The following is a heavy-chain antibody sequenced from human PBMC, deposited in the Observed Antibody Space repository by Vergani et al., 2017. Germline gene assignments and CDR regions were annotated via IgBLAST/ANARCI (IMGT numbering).Heavy chain of an antibody. V-gene: IGHV4-34*09. J-gene: IGHJ4*02. Sequence: QVQLQESGPGLVKPSQTLSLTCTVSGGSFSGYYWSWIRQPPGKGLEWIGEINHSGSTNYNPSLKSRVTISVDTSKNQFSLKLSSVTAADTAVYYCARSYSSGAVADYWGQGTLVTVSS. D-gene: IGHD6-19*01. CDR1: GGSFSGYY. CDR2: INHSGST. CDR3: ARSYSSGAVADY.